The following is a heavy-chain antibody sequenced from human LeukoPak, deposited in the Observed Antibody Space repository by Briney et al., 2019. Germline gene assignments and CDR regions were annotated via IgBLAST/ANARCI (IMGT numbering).Heavy chain of an antibody. CDR1: GGTFSSYA. J-gene: IGHJ3*02. D-gene: IGHD2-2*01. CDR2: IIPIFGTA. CDR3: ARVRSYCSSTSCRYNQAFDI. Sequence: ASVKVSCKASGGTFSSYAISWVRQAPGQGLEWMGGIIPIFGTANYAQKFQDRVTITADESTSTAYMELSSLRSEDTAVYYCARVRSYCSSTSCRYNQAFDIWGQGTMVTVSS. V-gene: IGHV1-69*13.